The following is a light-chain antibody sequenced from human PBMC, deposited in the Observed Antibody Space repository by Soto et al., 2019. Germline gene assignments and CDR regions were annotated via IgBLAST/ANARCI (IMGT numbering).Light chain of an antibody. CDR2: VNT. Sequence: QSVLTQPPSVSGAPGQRVTISCTGSSSNIGAGFDVHWYQQVPGTAPKLLIYVNTNRPSGVPDRFSGSKSGTSSSLAITGLQADDEADYYCQSYDTSLSGVLFGGGTKLTVL. V-gene: IGLV1-40*01. J-gene: IGLJ2*01. CDR1: SSNIGAGFD. CDR3: QSYDTSLSGVL.